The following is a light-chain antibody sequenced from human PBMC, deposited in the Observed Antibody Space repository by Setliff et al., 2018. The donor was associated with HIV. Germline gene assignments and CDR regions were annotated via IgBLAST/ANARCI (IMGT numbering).Light chain of an antibody. V-gene: IGLV2-14*03. CDR3: CSFTTSATLGLYV. J-gene: IGLJ1*01. CDR2: DVS. CDR1: SSDVGSYDY. Sequence: SALTQPASVSGSPGQSITISCTGTSSDVGSYDYVSWYQQHPAKAPKLVIFDVSNRPSGISRRFSGSKSGNTASLTISGLQVEDEADYYCCSFTTSATLGLYVFGTGTKVTVL.